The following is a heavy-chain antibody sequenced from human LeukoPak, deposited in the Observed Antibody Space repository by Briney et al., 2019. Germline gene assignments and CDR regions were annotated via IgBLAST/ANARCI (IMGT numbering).Heavy chain of an antibody. CDR1: RFTFNTYW. CDR2: IDSDGYST. D-gene: IGHD1-1*01. J-gene: IGHJ4*02. CDR3: ASEGTTGTTWGPDY. Sequence: GRSLRLSCAASRFTFNTYWMHWVRQAPGKGLVWVSRIDSDGYSTAYADSVKGRFTISRDNAKNTLYLQMNSLRAEDTAVYYCASEGTTGTTWGPDYWGQGTLVTVSS. V-gene: IGHV3-74*01.